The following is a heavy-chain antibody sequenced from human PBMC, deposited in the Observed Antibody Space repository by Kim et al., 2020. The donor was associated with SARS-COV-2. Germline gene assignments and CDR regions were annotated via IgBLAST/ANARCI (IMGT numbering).Heavy chain of an antibody. V-gene: IGHV1-24*01. J-gene: IGHJ4*02. CDR3: ATQTYYYDSSSPFGY. Sequence: ASVKVSCKVSGYTLTELSMHWVRQAPGKGLEWMGGFDPEDGETIYAQKFQGRVTMTEDTSTDTAYMELSSLRSEDTAVYYCATQTYYYDSSSPFGYWGQGTLVTVSS. D-gene: IGHD3-22*01. CDR1: GYTLTELS. CDR2: FDPEDGET.